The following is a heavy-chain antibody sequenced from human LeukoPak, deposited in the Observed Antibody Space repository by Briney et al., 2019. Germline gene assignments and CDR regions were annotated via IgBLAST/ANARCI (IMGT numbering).Heavy chain of an antibody. D-gene: IGHD3-3*01. Sequence: GSLRLSCAASGFTFSSYGMHWVRQAPGKGLEWVAFIRYDGSNKYYADSVKGRFTISRDNSKNTLYLQMNSLRAEDTAVYYCAKGMYYDFWSGYPLFDYWGQGTLVTVSS. CDR1: GFTFSSYG. J-gene: IGHJ4*02. CDR3: AKGMYYDFWSGYPLFDY. V-gene: IGHV3-30*02. CDR2: IRYDGSNK.